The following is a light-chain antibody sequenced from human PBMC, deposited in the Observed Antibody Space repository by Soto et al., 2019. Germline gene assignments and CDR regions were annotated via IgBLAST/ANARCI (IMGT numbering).Light chain of an antibody. Sequence: DIPMTQSPSTLSASVGDRVTITCRAIQSFSSWLAWYQQKPGKAPKLLIYKESSLESGVPSRFSGSGSGTDFTLTISTLQPDDFATYYCQQYNSYWTFGQGTKVDIK. CDR1: QSFSSW. CDR2: KES. V-gene: IGKV1-5*03. CDR3: QQYNSYWT. J-gene: IGKJ1*01.